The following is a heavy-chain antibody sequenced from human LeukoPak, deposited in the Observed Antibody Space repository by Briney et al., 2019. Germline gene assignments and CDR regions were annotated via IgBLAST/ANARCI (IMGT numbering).Heavy chain of an antibody. CDR3: ARGPALYSNYGAHFDY. V-gene: IGHV4-34*01. D-gene: IGHD4-11*01. CDR2: INHSGST. CDR1: GGSFSGYY. J-gene: IGHJ4*02. Sequence: PSETLSLTCAVYGGSFSGYYWSWIRQPPGKGLEWIGEINHSGSTNYNPSLKSRVTISVDTSKNQFSLKLSSVTAADTAVYYCARGPALYSNYGAHFDYWDQGTLVTVSS.